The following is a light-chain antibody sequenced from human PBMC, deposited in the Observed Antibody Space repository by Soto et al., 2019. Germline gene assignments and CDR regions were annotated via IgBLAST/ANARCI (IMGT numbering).Light chain of an antibody. CDR2: AAS. J-gene: IGKJ4*01. CDR1: QDIAIY. Sequence: IQLTQSPSFLSASVGDRVTITCRASQDIAIYLASYQQKPGEAPKLLIYAASTLYGGVPSRFSGSGSGTDFALTITSLQAEDFATYYCQQLRMYPSTFGGGTKVEIK. V-gene: IGKV1-9*01. CDR3: QQLRMYPST.